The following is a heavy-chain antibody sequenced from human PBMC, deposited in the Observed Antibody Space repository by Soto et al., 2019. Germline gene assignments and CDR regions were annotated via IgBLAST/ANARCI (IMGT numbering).Heavy chain of an antibody. Sequence: RASVKVSCKASGYTFTSYYMHWVRQAPGQGLEWMGIINPSGGSTSYAQKFQGRVTMTRDTSTSTVYMELSSLRSEDTAVYYCARANQTYSYGSLPDYWGQGTLVTVSS. CDR2: INPSGGST. V-gene: IGHV1-46*01. CDR3: ARANQTYSYGSLPDY. CDR1: GYTFTSYY. D-gene: IGHD5-18*01. J-gene: IGHJ4*02.